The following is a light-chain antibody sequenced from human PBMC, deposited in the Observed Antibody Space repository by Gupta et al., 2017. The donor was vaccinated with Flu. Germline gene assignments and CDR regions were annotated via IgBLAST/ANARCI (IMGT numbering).Light chain of an antibody. Sequence: DIQLTQSPSFLSASVGDTVTITCRASQGISSYLAWYQQKPGKAPKLLIYDISTLQSGVPERFGGSGSGTEFTLTISSLQPGDLATYYCQQVHTSPVTFGGGTKVEIK. CDR2: DIS. V-gene: IGKV1-9*01. J-gene: IGKJ4*01. CDR3: QQVHTSPVT. CDR1: QGISSY.